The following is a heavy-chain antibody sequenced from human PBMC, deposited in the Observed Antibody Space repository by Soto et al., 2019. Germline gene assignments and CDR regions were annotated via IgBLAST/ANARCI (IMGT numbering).Heavy chain of an antibody. CDR1: GGSISSSSYH. Sequence: SEILSLTCTVSGGSISSSSYHWGWIRQPPGKGLEWIGNIYYSGSTYYNPSLKSRVTISVDTSKNQFSLKLSSVTAADTAVYYCARQAAVAGHNWFDPWGQGTLVPVSS. D-gene: IGHD6-19*01. CDR2: IYYSGST. CDR3: ARQAAVAGHNWFDP. J-gene: IGHJ5*02. V-gene: IGHV4-39*01.